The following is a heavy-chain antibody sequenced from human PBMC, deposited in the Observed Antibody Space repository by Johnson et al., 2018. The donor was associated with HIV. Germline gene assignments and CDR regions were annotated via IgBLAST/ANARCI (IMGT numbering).Heavy chain of an antibody. CDR2: ISYDGNNK. CDR1: GFTFSSYA. J-gene: IGHJ3*02. V-gene: IGHV3-30-3*01. D-gene: IGHD3-22*01. CDR3: ARVGVDYYDRGATYQNAFDI. Sequence: QVQLVESGGGLVQPGGSLRLSCAASGFTFSSYAMHWVRQAPGKGLEWVAVISYDGNNKYYADSEKGRFTISRDNSKNTLYLQMNSLRAEDTAVYYCARVGVDYYDRGATYQNAFDIWGQGTMVTVSS.